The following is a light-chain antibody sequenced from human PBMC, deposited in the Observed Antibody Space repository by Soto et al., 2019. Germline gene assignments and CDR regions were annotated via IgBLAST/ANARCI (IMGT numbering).Light chain of an antibody. CDR2: RNN. J-gene: IGLJ2*01. V-gene: IGLV1-47*01. Sequence: QSVLTQPPSASGTPGQRVTISCSGSSSNIGSNYVYWYQQLPGTAPKLLIYRNNPRPSGVPDRFSGSKSGTSASLAISGLRSEDEDDYSCAAWDDSLSVVVFGGGTKHTVL. CDR3: AAWDDSLSVVV. CDR1: SSNIGSNY.